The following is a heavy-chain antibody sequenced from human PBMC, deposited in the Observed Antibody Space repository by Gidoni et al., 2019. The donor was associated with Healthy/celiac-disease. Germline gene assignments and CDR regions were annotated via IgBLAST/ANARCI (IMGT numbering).Heavy chain of an antibody. CDR2: INAGNGNT. CDR1: AYTFTGYA. J-gene: IGHJ2*01. Sequence: QVTLVQSGAEVKKPGASVKVSCTAYAYTFTGYAMHWVRQAPGQRLEWMGWINAGNGNTKYSQKFQGRVTITRDTSASTAYMELSSLRSEDTAVYYCARIPAYSSSGPRYFDLWGRGTLVTVSS. D-gene: IGHD6-13*01. V-gene: IGHV1-3*01. CDR3: ARIPAYSSSGPRYFDL.